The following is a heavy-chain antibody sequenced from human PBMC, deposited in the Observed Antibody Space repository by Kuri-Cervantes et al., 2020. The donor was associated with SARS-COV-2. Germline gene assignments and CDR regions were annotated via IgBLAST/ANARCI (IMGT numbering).Heavy chain of an antibody. CDR2: IIPIFGTA. CDR1: GGTFSSYA. V-gene: IGHV1-69*13. CDR3: ASSRLDCSSTSCPTGYYYYMDV. J-gene: IGHJ6*03. D-gene: IGHD2-2*01. Sequence: SVKVSCKAAGGTFSSYAISWVRQAPGQGLEWMGGIIPIFGTAKYAQKFKGRVTITADESTSTAYMELSSLRSEDTAVYYCASSRLDCSSTSCPTGYYYYMDVWGKGTTVTVSS.